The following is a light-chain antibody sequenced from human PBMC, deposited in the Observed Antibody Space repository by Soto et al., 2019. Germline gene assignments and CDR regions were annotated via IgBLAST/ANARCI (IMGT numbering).Light chain of an antibody. CDR2: GAS. CDR1: QSVTKS. J-gene: IGKJ1*01. V-gene: IGKV3-15*01. CDR3: QQYNNWPRT. Sequence: ESVLTQSPGTLSLSPGERATLSCRASQSVTKSLAWYQQKPGQAPRLLIYGASTRATGIPARFSGSGSGTEFTLTISSLQSEDFAVYYCQQYNNWPRTFGQGTKVDI.